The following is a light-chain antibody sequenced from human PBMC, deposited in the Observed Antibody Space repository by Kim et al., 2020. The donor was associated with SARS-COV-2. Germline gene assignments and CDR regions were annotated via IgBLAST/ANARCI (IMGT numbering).Light chain of an antibody. CDR3: QQSYNAPRT. CDR2: AAS. J-gene: IGKJ1*01. CDR1: QSISRY. Sequence: ASLGDRVTITCRASQSISRYLNWYQQKQGKAPELLIYAASSLQSGVPSRFSGSESGTDFTLTISSLQPEDFTSYYCQQSYNAPRTFGQGTKVDIK. V-gene: IGKV1-39*01.